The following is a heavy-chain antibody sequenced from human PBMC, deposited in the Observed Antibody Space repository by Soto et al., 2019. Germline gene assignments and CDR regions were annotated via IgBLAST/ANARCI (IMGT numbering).Heavy chain of an antibody. CDR1: GFTFSSYS. D-gene: IGHD2-15*01. V-gene: IGHV3-21*01. CDR3: ARDHGLSSYAFDI. Sequence: EVQLVESGGGLVKPGGPLRLSCAASGFTFSSYSMNWVRQAPGKGLEWVSSISSSSSYIYYADSVKGRFTISRDNAKNSLYLQMNSLRAEDTAVYYCARDHGLSSYAFDIWGQGTMVTVSS. CDR2: ISSSSSYI. J-gene: IGHJ3*02.